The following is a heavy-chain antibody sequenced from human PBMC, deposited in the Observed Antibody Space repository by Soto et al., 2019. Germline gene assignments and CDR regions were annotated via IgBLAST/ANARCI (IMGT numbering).Heavy chain of an antibody. J-gene: IGHJ4*02. CDR3: ARAYSSPSNHFDY. CDR1: GGSISSYY. Sequence: QVQLQESGPGLVKPSETLSLTCTVSGGSISSYYWSWIRQPPGKGLEWIGYIYYSGSTNYTPSLKSRVTISVDTSKNQFSLKLSSVTAADTAVYYCARAYSSPSNHFDYWGQGTLVTVSS. V-gene: IGHV4-59*01. CDR2: IYYSGST. D-gene: IGHD6-13*01.